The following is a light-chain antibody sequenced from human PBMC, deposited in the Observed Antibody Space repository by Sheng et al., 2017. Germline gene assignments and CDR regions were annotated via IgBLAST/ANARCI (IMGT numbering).Light chain of an antibody. Sequence: PGERVTLSCRASQSVRSTYLIWYQQKPDQASRLLICGASTRATGIPARFSGSGSGADFTLTISSLQPEDFAVYYCQQDYKLPALFGGGTKVEIK. CDR1: QSVRSTY. CDR2: GAS. V-gene: IGKV3D-7*01. CDR3: QQDYKLPAL. J-gene: IGKJ4*01.